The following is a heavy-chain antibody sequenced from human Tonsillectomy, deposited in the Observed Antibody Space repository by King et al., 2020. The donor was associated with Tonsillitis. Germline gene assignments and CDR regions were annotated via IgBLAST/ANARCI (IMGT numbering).Heavy chain of an antibody. CDR3: ARECIANWELGY. J-gene: IGHJ4*02. CDR1: GYIFTNFG. D-gene: IGHD7-27*01. CDR2: IRVYHGNT. Sequence: VQLVESGAEVKKPGASVKVSCKASGYIFTNFGIHWVRQAPGQGLEWMGWIRVYHGNTDYAQKLQGRVSMTTDTSTNTAYMELRSLTSDDTAVYFCARECIANWELGYWGEGTLVTVSS. V-gene: IGHV1-18*04.